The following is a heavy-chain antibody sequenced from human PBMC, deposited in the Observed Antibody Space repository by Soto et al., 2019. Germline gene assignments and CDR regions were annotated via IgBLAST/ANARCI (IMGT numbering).Heavy chain of an antibody. CDR3: GGESSGYPRVP. D-gene: IGHD3-22*01. V-gene: IGHV1-18*01. CDR1: GYTFSSYG. J-gene: IGHJ5*02. Sequence: ASVKVSCKASGYTFSSYGISWVRQAPGQGLEWMGWISAYNGDTKYAQKFQGRVTMTTDTSTSTAYMEVTSLTSDDTAVYYCGGESSGYPRVPCGQGTLVTISS. CDR2: ISAYNGDT.